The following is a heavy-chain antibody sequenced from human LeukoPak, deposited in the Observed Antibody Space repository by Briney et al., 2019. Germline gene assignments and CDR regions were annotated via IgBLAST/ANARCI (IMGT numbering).Heavy chain of an antibody. CDR3: ARAPGGIIVSLLRKYYFDY. J-gene: IGHJ4*02. CDR1: GYTFTSYD. CDR2: MNPNSGNT. V-gene: IGHV1-8*01. D-gene: IGHD3-22*01. Sequence: ASVKVSCKASGYTFTSYDINWVRQATGQGLEWMGWMNPNSGNTGYAQKFQGRVTMTRNTSIGTAYMELSSLRSEDTAVYYCARAPGGIIVSLLRKYYFDYWGQGSLVTVSS.